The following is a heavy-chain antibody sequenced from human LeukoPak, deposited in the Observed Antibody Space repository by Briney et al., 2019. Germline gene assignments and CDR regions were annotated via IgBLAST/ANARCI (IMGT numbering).Heavy chain of an antibody. CDR3: ARDSSRAYYDILTGYHDIDY. Sequence: GGSLRLSCAASGFTFSSYAMSWVRQAPGKGLEWVSAISGSGDNTYYADSVKGRFTISRDNSKNTLYLQMNSLRAEDTAVYYCARDSSRAYYDILTGYHDIDYWGQGTLVTVSS. J-gene: IGHJ4*02. CDR2: ISGSGDNT. D-gene: IGHD3-9*01. V-gene: IGHV3-23*01. CDR1: GFTFSSYA.